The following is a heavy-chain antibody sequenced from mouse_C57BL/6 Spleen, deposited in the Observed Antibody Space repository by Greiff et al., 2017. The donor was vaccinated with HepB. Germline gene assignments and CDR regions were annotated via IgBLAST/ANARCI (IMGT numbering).Heavy chain of an antibody. CDR2: IDPSDSYT. J-gene: IGHJ4*01. Sequence: VQLQQPGAELVMPGASVKLSCKASGYTFTSYWMHWVKQRPGQGLEWIGEIDPSDSYTNYNQKFKGKSTLTVGKSSSTAYMQLNSLTSEDSAVYYCARAAPGYAMDYWGQGTSVTVSS. CDR3: ARAAPGYAMDY. D-gene: IGHD4-1*01. CDR1: GYTFTSYW. V-gene: IGHV1-69*01.